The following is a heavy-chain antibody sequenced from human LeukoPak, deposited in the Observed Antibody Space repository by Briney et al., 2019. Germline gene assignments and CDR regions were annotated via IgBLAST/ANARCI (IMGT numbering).Heavy chain of an antibody. D-gene: IGHD2-21*01. CDR3: ARVRRDTVDY. V-gene: IGHV4-59*01. J-gene: IGHJ4*02. CDR2: IYYSGST. CDR1: GGSISSYY. Sequence: KTSGTLSLTCSVSGGSISSYYWSWIRQPPGKGLEWIGYIYYSGSTNYNPSLKSRVTISVDTSKNQFSLKLSSVTAADTAVYYCARVRRDTVDYWGQGTLVTVSS.